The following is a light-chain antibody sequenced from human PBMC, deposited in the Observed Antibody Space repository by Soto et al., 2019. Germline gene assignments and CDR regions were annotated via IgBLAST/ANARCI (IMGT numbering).Light chain of an antibody. J-gene: IGKJ1*01. V-gene: IGKV1-39*01. CDR1: QSISSY. CDR3: QQSYSTPPT. Sequence: DIQMTQSPSSLSASVGDRVTITCRASQSISSYLNWYQQKPGKAPKLLIYAASSLQSGVPSRFSGSGSVTDFTLPISSLQPEDLATYYCQQSYSTPPTFGQGTKVEIK. CDR2: AAS.